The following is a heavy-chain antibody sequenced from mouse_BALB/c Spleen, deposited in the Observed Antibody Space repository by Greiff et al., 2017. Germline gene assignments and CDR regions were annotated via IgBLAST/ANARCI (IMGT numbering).Heavy chain of an antibody. Sequence: EVQLVESGGGLVKPGGSLKLSCAASGFTFSSYAMSWVRQSPEKRLEWVAEISSGGSYTYYPDTVTGRFTISRDNAKNTLYLEMSSLRSEDTAMYYCARDGRDAMDYWGQGTSVTVSS. CDR3: ARDGRDAMDY. CDR1: GFTFSSYA. D-gene: IGHD1-1*02. V-gene: IGHV5-9-4*01. J-gene: IGHJ4*01. CDR2: ISSGGSYT.